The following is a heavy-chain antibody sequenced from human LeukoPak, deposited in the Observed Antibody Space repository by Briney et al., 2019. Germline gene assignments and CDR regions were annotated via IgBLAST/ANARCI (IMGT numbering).Heavy chain of an antibody. V-gene: IGHV1-24*01. CDR3: ATDRVYRSSGRSWGLFDY. J-gene: IGHJ4*02. Sequence: ASVTVSCKISEYSLSDLSIHWVREAPGEGLEWMGGFDSENNKMVYSQKFQGRVTMTEDTSADTAYMELTSLRSEDTAVYFCATDRVYRSSGRSWGLFDYWGQGTLVIVSS. D-gene: IGHD6-19*01. CDR2: FDSENNKM. CDR1: EYSLSDLS.